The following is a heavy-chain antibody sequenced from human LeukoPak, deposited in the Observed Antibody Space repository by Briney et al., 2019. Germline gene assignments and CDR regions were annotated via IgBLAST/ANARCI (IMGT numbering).Heavy chain of an antibody. J-gene: IGHJ6*02. CDR3: ARGRVGTVGYYGSGSLYYYGMDV. CDR1: GGSFSGYY. Sequence: PSETLSLTCAVYGGSFSGYYWSWIRQPPGKGLEWIGEVHHSETTNYSPSLKSRVTISLDTSKNQVSLKLISVTAADTAVYYCARGRVGTVGYYGSGSLYYYGMDVWGQGTTVTVSS. V-gene: IGHV4-34*01. CDR2: VHHSETT. D-gene: IGHD3-10*01.